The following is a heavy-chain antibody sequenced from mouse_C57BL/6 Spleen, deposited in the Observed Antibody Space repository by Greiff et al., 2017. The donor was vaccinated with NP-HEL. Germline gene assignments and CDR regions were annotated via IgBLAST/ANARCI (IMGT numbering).Heavy chain of an antibody. V-gene: IGHV14-4*01. CDR3: TVYYDYDVDAMDY. CDR1: GFNIKDDY. J-gene: IGHJ4*01. D-gene: IGHD2-4*01. Sequence: VQLQHSGAELVRPGASVKLSCTASGFNIKDDYMHWVKQRPEQGLEWIGWIDPENGDTEYASKFQGKATITADTSSNTAYLQLSSLTSEDTAVYYCTVYYDYDVDAMDYWGQGTSVTVSS. CDR2: IDPENGDT.